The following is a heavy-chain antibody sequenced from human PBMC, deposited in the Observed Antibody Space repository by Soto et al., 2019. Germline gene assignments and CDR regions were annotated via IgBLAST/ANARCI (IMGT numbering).Heavy chain of an antibody. Sequence: SETLSLTCNVSGVSIRRYYWSWIRQPPGKGLEWIGYIYYSGSTNYNPSLKSRVTISVDTSKNQFSLKLSSVTAADTAVYYCARVSRDGYLLTGVDYWGQGTLVTVSS. V-gene: IGHV4-59*01. CDR3: ARVSRDGYLLTGVDY. CDR1: GVSIRRYY. D-gene: IGHD7-27*01. J-gene: IGHJ4*02. CDR2: IYYSGST.